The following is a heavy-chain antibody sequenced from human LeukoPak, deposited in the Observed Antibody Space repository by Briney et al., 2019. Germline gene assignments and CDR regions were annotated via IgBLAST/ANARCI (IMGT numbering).Heavy chain of an antibody. D-gene: IGHD3-22*01. V-gene: IGHV4-31*03. J-gene: IGHJ4*02. CDR2: IHPSGML. CDR3: SRGLDSRKLGY. Sequence: SQTLSLSCNVSGAAFNSDDQYWNWIRQSPGKGLEWIGSIHPSGMLYNNPSLESRVTMSRDTSKNQFSLNLNSVTAADTAVYFCSRGLDSRKLGYWGQGILVTVSS. CDR1: GAAFNSDDQY.